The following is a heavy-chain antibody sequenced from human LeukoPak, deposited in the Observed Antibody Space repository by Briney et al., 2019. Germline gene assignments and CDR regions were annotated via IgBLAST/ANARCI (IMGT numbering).Heavy chain of an antibody. Sequence: SETLSLTCTVSGGSITSGSYYWSWIRQPAGKGLQWIGRIHTSGSTDFNPSLKSRVTITVDTSKNQFSLKLSSVTAADTAVYYCARGGRTSIAARPSSVGDYWGQGTLVTVSS. CDR3: ARGGRTSIAARPSSVGDY. CDR1: GGSITSGSYY. CDR2: IHTSGST. V-gene: IGHV4-61*02. J-gene: IGHJ4*02. D-gene: IGHD6-6*01.